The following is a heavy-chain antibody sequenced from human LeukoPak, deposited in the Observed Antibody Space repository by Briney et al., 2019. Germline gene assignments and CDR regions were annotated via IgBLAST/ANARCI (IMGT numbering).Heavy chain of an antibody. CDR2: IYYSGST. J-gene: IGHJ4*02. Sequence: SETLSLTCTVSGGSISSSSYYWGWIRQPPGKGLEWIGSIYYSGSTYYNPSLKSRVTISVDTSKNQFSLKLSSVTAADTAVYYCAGGSITFGGVIVRWLVGLGPGYFDYWGQGTLVTVSS. D-gene: IGHD3-16*02. V-gene: IGHV4-39*07. CDR1: GGSISSSSYY. CDR3: AGGSITFGGVIVRWLVGLGPGYFDY.